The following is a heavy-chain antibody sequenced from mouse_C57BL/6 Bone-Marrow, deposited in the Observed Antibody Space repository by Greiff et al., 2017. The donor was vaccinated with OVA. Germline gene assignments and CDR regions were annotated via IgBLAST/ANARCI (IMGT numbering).Heavy chain of an antibody. D-gene: IGHD2-3*01. V-gene: IGHV5-17*01. J-gene: IGHJ3*01. CDR3: ARERWLLWFAY. CDR1: GFTFSDYG. CDR2: ISSGSSTI. Sequence: VQLKESGGGLVKPGGSLKLSCAASGFTFSDYGMHWVRQAPEKGLEWVAYISSGSSTIYYADTVKGRFTISRDNAKNTLFLQMTSLRSEDTAMYYCARERWLLWFAYWGQGTLVTVSA.